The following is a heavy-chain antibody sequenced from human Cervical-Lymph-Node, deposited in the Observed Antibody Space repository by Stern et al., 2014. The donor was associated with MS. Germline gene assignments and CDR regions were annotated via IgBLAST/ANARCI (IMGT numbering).Heavy chain of an antibody. Sequence: VQLVESGAEVKKPGASVKVSCKVSGYTLTELSMHWVRQAPGKGLEWMGGFDPEDGETIYAQKFQGRVTMTEDTSTDTAYMELSSLRSEGTAVYYCATDRDDFRSGYSAPTKGYGLDVWGQGTTVTVTS. CDR3: ATDRDDFRSGYSAPTKGYGLDV. J-gene: IGHJ6*02. CDR1: GYTLTELS. CDR2: FDPEDGET. V-gene: IGHV1-24*01. D-gene: IGHD3-3*01.